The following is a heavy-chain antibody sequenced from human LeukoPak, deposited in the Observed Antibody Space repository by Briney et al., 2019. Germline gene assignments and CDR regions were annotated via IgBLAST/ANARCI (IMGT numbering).Heavy chain of an antibody. Sequence: ASVKVSCKASGYTFTAYYMHWVRQAPGQGLEWMGWINPNSGGTNYAQKFQGRVTMTRDTSISTAYMELSRLRSDDTAVYSCARDKYYYGSGSYTQLDYWGQGTLVTVSS. J-gene: IGHJ4*02. D-gene: IGHD3-10*01. CDR1: GYTFTAYY. CDR3: ARDKYYYGSGSYTQLDY. CDR2: INPNSGGT. V-gene: IGHV1-2*02.